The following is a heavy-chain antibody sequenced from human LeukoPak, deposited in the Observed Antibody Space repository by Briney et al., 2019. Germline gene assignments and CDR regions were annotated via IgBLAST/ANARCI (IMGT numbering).Heavy chain of an antibody. D-gene: IGHD6-13*01. CDR1: GYTFTGYY. V-gene: IGHV1-2*02. CDR2: INPNSGGT. Sequence: ASVKVSCKASGYTFTGYYMHWVRQAPGQGIEWMGWINPNSGGTNYAQKFQGRVTMTRDTSISTAYMELSRLRSDDTAVYYCATERGRIAAAGHNWFDPWGQGTLVTVSS. CDR3: ATERGRIAAAGHNWFDP. J-gene: IGHJ5*02.